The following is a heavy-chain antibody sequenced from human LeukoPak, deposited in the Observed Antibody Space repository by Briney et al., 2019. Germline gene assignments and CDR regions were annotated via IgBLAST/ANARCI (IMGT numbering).Heavy chain of an antibody. CDR3: ARARGYSYGYWFDP. V-gene: IGHV4-30-2*01. D-gene: IGHD5-18*01. Sequence: SETLSLTCTVSGGSISSGGYCWSWIRQPPGKGLEWIGYIYHSGSTYYNPSLKSRVTISVDRSKNQFSLKLSSVTAADTAVYYCARARGYSYGYWFDPWGQGTLVTVSS. CDR2: IYHSGST. J-gene: IGHJ5*02. CDR1: GGSISSGGYC.